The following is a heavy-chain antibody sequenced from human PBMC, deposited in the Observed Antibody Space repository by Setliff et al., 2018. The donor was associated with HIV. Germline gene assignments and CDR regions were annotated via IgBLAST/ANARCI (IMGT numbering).Heavy chain of an antibody. Sequence: GGSLRLSCGASGLTVSDNSMNWVRQAPGKGLEWVSCISSSSTYIYYADSVKGRFTISRDNAKNSLSLQMNSLGADDTAVYYCVPQGPGPGSGWWRNWFDPWGQGTLVTVSS. D-gene: IGHD6-19*01. CDR3: VPQGPGPGSGWWRNWFDP. V-gene: IGHV3-21*04. J-gene: IGHJ5*02. CDR1: GLTVSDNS. CDR2: ISSSSTYI.